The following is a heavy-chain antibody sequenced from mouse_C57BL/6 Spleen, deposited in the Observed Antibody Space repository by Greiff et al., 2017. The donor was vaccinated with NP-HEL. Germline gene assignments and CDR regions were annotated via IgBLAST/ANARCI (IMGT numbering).Heavy chain of an antibody. CDR3: ARALDGDRSYWYFDV. D-gene: IGHD2-13*01. J-gene: IGHJ1*03. V-gene: IGHV1-54*01. CDR2: INPGSGGT. Sequence: VQLQQSGAELVRPGTSVKVSCKASGYAFTNYLIEWVKQRPGQGLEWIGVINPGSGGTKYNEKFKGKATLTADKSSSTAYMQLSSQTSEASAGYFCARALDGDRSYWYFDVWGTGTTVTVSS. CDR1: GYAFTNYL.